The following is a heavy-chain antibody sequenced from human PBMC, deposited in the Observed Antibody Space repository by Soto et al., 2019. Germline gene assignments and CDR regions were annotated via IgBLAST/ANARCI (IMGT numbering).Heavy chain of an antibody. CDR1: GYPFTRFH. V-gene: IGHV1-46*01. J-gene: IGHJ6*02. D-gene: IGHD1-26*01. CDR3: ARAYRHGKNCNSLAV. CDR2: MNPSGGYT. Sequence: ASVKVSCKASGYPFTRFHVHWVRQAPGHGLEWMGLMNPSGGYTNYAQNFQGRVIMTRDTSTSTAYMELSSLRSEDTAVYFCARAYRHGKNCNSLAVWGQGTTVTLSS.